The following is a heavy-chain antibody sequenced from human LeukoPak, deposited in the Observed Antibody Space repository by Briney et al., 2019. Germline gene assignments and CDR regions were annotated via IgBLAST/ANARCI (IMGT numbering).Heavy chain of an antibody. CDR2: IIPIFGTA. CDR1: GGTFSSYA. Sequence: ASVKVSCKASGGTFSSYAISWVRQAPGQGLEWMGGIIPIFGTANYAQKFQGRVTITADKSTSTAYMELSSLRSEDTAVYYCARGGSSGYYDHDAFDIWGQGTMVTVSS. D-gene: IGHD3-22*01. CDR3: ARGGSSGYYDHDAFDI. J-gene: IGHJ3*02. V-gene: IGHV1-69*06.